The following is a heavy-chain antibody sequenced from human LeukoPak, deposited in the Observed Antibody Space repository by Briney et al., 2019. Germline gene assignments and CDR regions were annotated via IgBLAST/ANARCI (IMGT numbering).Heavy chain of an antibody. CDR3: ARGTATVFYYYMDV. Sequence: PSETLSLTCTVSGGSISSYYWSWIRQPPGKGLEWIGYIYYSGSTNYNPSLKSRVTISVDTSKNQFSLKLSSVTAADTAVYYCARGTATVFYYYMDVWGKGTTVTVSS. CDR2: IYYSGST. J-gene: IGHJ6*03. V-gene: IGHV4-59*01. D-gene: IGHD4-17*01. CDR1: GGSISSYY.